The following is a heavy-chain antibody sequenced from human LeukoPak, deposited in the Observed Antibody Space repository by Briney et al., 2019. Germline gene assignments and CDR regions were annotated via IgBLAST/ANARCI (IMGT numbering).Heavy chain of an antibody. J-gene: IGHJ4*02. CDR1: GFTFSNHW. CDR2: LDQGGSEI. V-gene: IGHV3-7*01. CDR3: ARGQGAPVY. Sequence: GGSLRLSCAASGFTFSNHWMSWVRQAPGKGLEWVANLDQGGSEIYYVDSVKGRFTIFRDNAKNSLFLQMNSLRAEDSALYYCARGQGAPVYWGQGTLVTVSS.